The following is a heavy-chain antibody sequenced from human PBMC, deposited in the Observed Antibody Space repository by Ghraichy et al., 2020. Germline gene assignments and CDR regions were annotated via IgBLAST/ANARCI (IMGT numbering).Heavy chain of an antibody. CDR3: ARGGLKGSSGYYFDY. D-gene: IGHD2-21*01. CDR1: GGSINSGSSY. CDR2: IHYSGSI. V-gene: IGHV4-39*01. J-gene: IGHJ4*02. Sequence: SETLSLTCTVSGGSINSGSSYWGWIRQPPGKGLEWIGSIHYSGSIYYTPSLKSRVTISVDTSKNQFSLKLTSVTATDTAVYYCARGGLKGSSGYYFDYWARESWSPSPQ.